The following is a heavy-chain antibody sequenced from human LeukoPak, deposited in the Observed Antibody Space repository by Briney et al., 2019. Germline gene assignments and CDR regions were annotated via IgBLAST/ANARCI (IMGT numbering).Heavy chain of an antibody. CDR3: ARDPRSAMVRGVKKNWFDP. D-gene: IGHD3-10*01. Sequence: GGSLRLSCAASGFTFSSYWMSWVRQAPGKGLEWAANIKQDGSEKYYVDSVKGRFTISRDNAKNSLYLQMNSLRAEDTAVYYCARDPRSAMVRGVKKNWFDPWGQGTLVTVSS. CDR1: GFTFSSYW. CDR2: IKQDGSEK. J-gene: IGHJ5*02. V-gene: IGHV3-7*01.